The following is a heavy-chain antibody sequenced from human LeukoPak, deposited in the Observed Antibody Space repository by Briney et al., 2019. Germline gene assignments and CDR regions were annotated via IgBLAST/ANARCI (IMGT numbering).Heavy chain of an antibody. Sequence: GGSLRLSRAASGFTFTNYAMSWVRQAPGMGLEWVSGISGSDSGTYYADSVKGRFTISRDNSRNTLYLQINSLRAEDTAVYYCARLYCSGGSCYSVDYWGQATLVTVSS. CDR1: GFTFTNYA. V-gene: IGHV3-23*01. CDR2: ISGSDSGT. CDR3: ARLYCSGGSCYSVDY. J-gene: IGHJ4*02. D-gene: IGHD2-15*01.